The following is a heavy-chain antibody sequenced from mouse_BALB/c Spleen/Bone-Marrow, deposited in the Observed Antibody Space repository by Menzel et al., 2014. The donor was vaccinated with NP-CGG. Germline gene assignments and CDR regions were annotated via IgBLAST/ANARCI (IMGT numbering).Heavy chain of an antibody. V-gene: IGHV1S34*01. Sequence: VVKTGASVKISCKASGYSFTGYYMHWVKQSHGKSLEWIGYISCYNGATSYNQKFKGKATFTVDTSSSTAYMQFNSLTSEGSAVYYCARGSMITSQAWFAYWGQGTLVTVSA. J-gene: IGHJ3*01. CDR3: ARGSMITSQAWFAY. CDR1: GYSFTGYY. D-gene: IGHD2-4*01. CDR2: ISCYNGAT.